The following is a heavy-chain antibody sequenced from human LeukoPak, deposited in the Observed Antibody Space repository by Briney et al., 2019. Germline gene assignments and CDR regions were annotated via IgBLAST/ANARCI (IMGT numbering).Heavy chain of an antibody. Sequence: PSETLSLTCTVSGGSISSYYWSWIRQPPGKGLEWIGYIYYSGSTNYSPSLKSRVTISVETSKNEFSLKLRSVTAADTAVYYCARVTGSRIEDYFDYWGQGTMVTVSS. CDR2: IYYSGST. V-gene: IGHV4-59*01. CDR3: ARVTGSRIEDYFDY. D-gene: IGHD3-22*01. J-gene: IGHJ4*02. CDR1: GGSISSYY.